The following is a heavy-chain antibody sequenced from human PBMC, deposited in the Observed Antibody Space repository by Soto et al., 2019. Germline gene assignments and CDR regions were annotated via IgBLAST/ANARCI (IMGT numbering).Heavy chain of an antibody. CDR2: IKSRPDGGTL. J-gene: IGHJ4*02. V-gene: IGHV3-15*07. CDR1: GFAFGNAW. D-gene: IGHD1-26*01. CDR3: SPELGSHSAKPLNY. Sequence: EVRLVESGGGLVKPGGSLRLSCAASGFAFGNAWMSWVRQAPGKGLEWVGRIKSRPDGGTLDYVAPVKGRFIISRDDSKNTLYLQMNSLETEDTAVYYCSPELGSHSAKPLNYWGQGTLVTVSS.